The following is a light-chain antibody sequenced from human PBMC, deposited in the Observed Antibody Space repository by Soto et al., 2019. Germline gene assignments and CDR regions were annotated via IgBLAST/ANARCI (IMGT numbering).Light chain of an antibody. Sequence: DIQMTQSPSTLSASVGDRVTITCRASESISRWLAWYLQKPGKAPKLLINKASNLQSGVPSRFSGSGSGTEFTLTISSLQPDDFATYYGQQYDSNPITFGGGTKVEI. CDR1: ESISRW. J-gene: IGKJ4*01. CDR3: QQYDSNPIT. CDR2: KAS. V-gene: IGKV1-5*03.